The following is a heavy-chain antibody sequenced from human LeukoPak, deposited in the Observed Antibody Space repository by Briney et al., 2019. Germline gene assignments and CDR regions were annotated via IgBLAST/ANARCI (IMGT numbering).Heavy chain of an antibody. J-gene: IGHJ4*02. D-gene: IGHD3-10*01. CDR2: IYSGGST. V-gene: IGHV3-66*01. CDR1: GFTVSNNY. Sequence: GGSLRLSCAASGFTVSNNYMSWARQAPGKGLEWVAIIYSGGSTYYADSVKGRFTISRDDSKNTVYLQMNSLRAEDTAVYYCVKSPWYHGSGSYSGTIHWGQGTLVTVSS. CDR3: VKSPWYHGSGSYSGTIH.